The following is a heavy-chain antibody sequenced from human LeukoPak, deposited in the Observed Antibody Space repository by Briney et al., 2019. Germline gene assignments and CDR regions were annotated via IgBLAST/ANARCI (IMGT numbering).Heavy chain of an antibody. CDR1: GGSISSSNYY. J-gene: IGHJ4*02. CDR3: AGLVVGTATIDY. D-gene: IGHD2-21*02. Sequence: PSETLSLTCTVSGGSISSSNYYWGWFRQPPGTGLEWIGNIFYSGSTHYNPSLKSRVTISVDTSKNQFSLKLNSVTAADTAVYHCAGLVVGTATIDYWGQGTLVTVSS. CDR2: IFYSGST. V-gene: IGHV4-39*01.